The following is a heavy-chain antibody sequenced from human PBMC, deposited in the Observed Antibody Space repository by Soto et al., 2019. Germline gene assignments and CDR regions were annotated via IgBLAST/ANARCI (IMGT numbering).Heavy chain of an antibody. CDR3: AVYGYGVSAAAY. J-gene: IGHJ4*02. D-gene: IGHD4-17*01. CDR1: GLTFRNDW. Sequence: GGSLRLACAGSGLTFRNDWLSWVRQAPGKGLEWVANINQDGSERYYVDSVRGRFTISRDNVENSLYLQLNSLRPEDTAVYYCAVYGYGVSAAAYWGQGTLVTVSS. V-gene: IGHV3-7*03. CDR2: INQDGSER.